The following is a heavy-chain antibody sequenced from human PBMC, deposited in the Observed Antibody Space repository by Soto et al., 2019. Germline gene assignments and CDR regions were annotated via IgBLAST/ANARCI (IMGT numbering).Heavy chain of an antibody. Sequence: ASVKVSCKASGGTFSSYAISWVRQAPGQGLEWMGGIIPIFGTANYAQKFQGRVTITADESTSTAYMELSSLRSEDTAVYYCARINSGYGSRAYYGMDVWGQGTTVTVSS. J-gene: IGHJ6*02. CDR2: IIPIFGTA. CDR3: ARINSGYGSRAYYGMDV. D-gene: IGHD5-12*01. CDR1: GGTFSSYA. V-gene: IGHV1-69*13.